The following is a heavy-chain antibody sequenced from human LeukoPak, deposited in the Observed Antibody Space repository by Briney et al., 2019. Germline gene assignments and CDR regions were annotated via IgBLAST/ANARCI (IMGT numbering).Heavy chain of an antibody. CDR1: GGSISRYY. Sequence: PSETLSLTCIVSGGSISRYYWSWIRQSPGKGLEWIGYIYYSGTTNYNPSLKSRVTISLDTSKNQFSLKLSSVTAADTAVYYSARDVSSSGSYFDYWGQGTLVTVSS. J-gene: IGHJ4*02. D-gene: IGHD6-19*01. CDR3: ARDVSSSGSYFDY. CDR2: IYYSGTT. V-gene: IGHV4-59*01.